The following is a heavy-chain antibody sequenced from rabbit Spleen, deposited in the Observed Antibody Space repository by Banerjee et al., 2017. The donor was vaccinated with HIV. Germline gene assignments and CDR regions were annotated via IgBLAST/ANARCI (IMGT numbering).Heavy chain of an antibody. Sequence: VESGGDLVKPGASLTLTCTASGVSFSSSSYMCWVRQAPGKGLEWIACIDAGSSGFTYFASWAKGRFTISKTSSTAVTLQMTSLTAADTATYFCARDLFAVIGWNFDLWGQGTLGTVS. CDR2: IDAGSSGFT. CDR1: GVSFSSSSY. J-gene: IGHJ4*01. V-gene: IGHV1S40*01. CDR3: ARDLFAVIGWNFDL. D-gene: IGHD2-1*01.